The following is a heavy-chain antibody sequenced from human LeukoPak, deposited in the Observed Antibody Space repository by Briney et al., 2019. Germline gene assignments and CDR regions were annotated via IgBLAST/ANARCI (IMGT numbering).Heavy chain of an antibody. J-gene: IGHJ4*02. CDR2: ISAYNGNT. Sequence: ASVKVSCKASGYTFTSYGISWVRQAPGQGLEWMGWISAYNGNTNYAQKLQGRVTMTTDTSTSTAYMELRSLRSDDTAVYYCARDLGYSSSWYVVDYRGQGTLVTVSS. CDR1: GYTFTSYG. D-gene: IGHD6-13*01. CDR3: ARDLGYSSSWYVVDY. V-gene: IGHV1-18*01.